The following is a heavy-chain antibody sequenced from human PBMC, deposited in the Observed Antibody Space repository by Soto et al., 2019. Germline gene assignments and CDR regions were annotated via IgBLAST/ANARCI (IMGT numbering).Heavy chain of an antibody. CDR3: ARVWGGAFDI. Sequence: PSDTLSLTCTASGGSISSYYWSWIRQPPGKGLEWIGYIYYSGSTYYNPSLKSRVTISVDTSKNQFSLKLSSVTAADTAVYYCARVWGGAFDIWGQGTMVTVSS. D-gene: IGHD3-10*01. V-gene: IGHV4-59*01. J-gene: IGHJ3*02. CDR2: IYYSGST. CDR1: GGSISSYY.